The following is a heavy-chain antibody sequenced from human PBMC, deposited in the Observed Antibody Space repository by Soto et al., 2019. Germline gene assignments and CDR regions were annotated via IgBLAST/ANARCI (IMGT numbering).Heavy chain of an antibody. J-gene: IGHJ6*02. Sequence: EASVKVSCKASGYTFTSCGISWVRQAPGQGLEWMGWISAYNGNTNYAQKLQGRVTMTTDTSTSTAYMELRSLRSDDTAVYYCARDYDXILTGYYYYYGMDVWGQGTTVTVSS. CDR1: GYTFTSCG. CDR3: ARDYDXILTGYYYYYGMDV. CDR2: ISAYNGNT. V-gene: IGHV1-18*01. D-gene: IGHD3-9*01.